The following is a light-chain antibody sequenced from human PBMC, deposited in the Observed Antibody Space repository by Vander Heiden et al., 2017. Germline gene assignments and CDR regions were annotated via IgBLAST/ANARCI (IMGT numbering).Light chain of an antibody. CDR1: QRISRY. Sequence: IQTTQSPSSLSASAGDRVTITCRESQRISRYLNWYQQKPGKAPKLLIYAASSLQSGVPSRFSGDGWGTDFTLTISRLQPEDFATYYCQQCYSNPLTFGHGTKVDIK. J-gene: IGKJ3*01. CDR3: QQCYSNPLT. V-gene: IGKV1-39*01. CDR2: AAS.